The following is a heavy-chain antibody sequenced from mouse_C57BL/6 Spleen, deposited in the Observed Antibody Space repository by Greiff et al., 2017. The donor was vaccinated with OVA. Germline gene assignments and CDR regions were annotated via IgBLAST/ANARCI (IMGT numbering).Heavy chain of an antibody. V-gene: IGHV1-26*01. CDR3: ARRGNYYAMDY. CDR1: GYTFTDYY. J-gene: IGHJ4*01. Sequence: EVQLQQSGPELVKPGASVKISCKASGYTFTDYYMNWVKQSHGKSLEWIGDINPNNGGTSYNQKFKGKATLTVYKSSSTAYMELRSLTSEDAAVYYCARRGNYYAMDYWGQGTSVTVSS. CDR2: INPNNGGT.